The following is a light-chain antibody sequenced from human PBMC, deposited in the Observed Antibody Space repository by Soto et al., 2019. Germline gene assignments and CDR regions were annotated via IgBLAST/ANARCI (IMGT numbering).Light chain of an antibody. J-gene: IGKJ1*01. Sequence: DVQMTQSPSSVSASVGDRVTITCRASQGISSWLAWYQQKPGKAPKLLIYKASSLESGVPSRFSDSGSGTEFTLTISSLQPEDFATYYCQHYNSYSEAFGQGTKVDIK. CDR1: QGISSW. CDR2: KAS. CDR3: QHYNSYSEA. V-gene: IGKV1-5*03.